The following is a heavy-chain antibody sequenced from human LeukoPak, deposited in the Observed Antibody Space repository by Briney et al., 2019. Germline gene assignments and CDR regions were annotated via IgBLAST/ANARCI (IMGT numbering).Heavy chain of an antibody. Sequence: SETLSLTCTVSGGSVSSNIYYWNWIRQPPGKGLEWIGYIYYSGSTNYDPSLKSRVTISVDTSKNQFSLKLTSLTAADTAVYYCAREDSSGYLGYWGQGTLVTVSS. CDR1: GGSVSSNIYY. D-gene: IGHD3-22*01. CDR2: IYYSGST. J-gene: IGHJ4*02. V-gene: IGHV4-61*01. CDR3: AREDSSGYLGY.